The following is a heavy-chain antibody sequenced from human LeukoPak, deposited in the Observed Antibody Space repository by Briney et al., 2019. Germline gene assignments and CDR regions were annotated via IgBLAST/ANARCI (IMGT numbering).Heavy chain of an antibody. J-gene: IGHJ4*02. V-gene: IGHV5-51*01. CDR2: IHPDDSDI. CDR1: GYSFTNYW. Sequence: GESLKISCKGSGYSFTNYWIGWVRQTPGKGLEWMGIIHPDDSDIRYSPSLQGQVTISADKSISTAYLQWSSLKASDTAMYYCARHLTPGIAAAGSDYWGQGTLVTVSS. D-gene: IGHD6-13*01. CDR3: ARHLTPGIAAAGSDY.